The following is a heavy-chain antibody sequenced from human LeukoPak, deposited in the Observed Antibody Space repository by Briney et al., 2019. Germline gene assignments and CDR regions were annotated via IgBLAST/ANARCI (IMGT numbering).Heavy chain of an antibody. CDR2: IHTSGST. D-gene: IGHD3-10*01. CDR3: ARDSSGRYYLDGFDI. CDR1: GGSMIDYY. V-gene: IGHV4-4*07. J-gene: IGHJ3*02. Sequence: PSETLSLSCTVSGGSMIDYYWSWIRQPAGKRLEWIGRIHTSGSTNYNPSPKSRVTMSVDTSNNQISLNLRSVTAADTAVYYCARDSSGRYYLDGFDIWGQGTMVTVSS.